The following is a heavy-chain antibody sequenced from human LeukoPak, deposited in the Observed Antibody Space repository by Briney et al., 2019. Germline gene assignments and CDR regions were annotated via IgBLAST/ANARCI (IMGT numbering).Heavy chain of an antibody. D-gene: IGHD2-2*01. CDR2: IIPIFGTA. J-gene: IGHJ4*02. Sequence: SVKVSCKASGGTFNSYAISWVRQAPGQGLEWMGGIIPIFGTANYAQKLQGRVTITTDESTSTAYMELSSLRSEDTAVYYCASEAAMGYYFDYWGQGTLVTVSS. V-gene: IGHV1-69*05. CDR3: ASEAAMGYYFDY. CDR1: GGTFNSYA.